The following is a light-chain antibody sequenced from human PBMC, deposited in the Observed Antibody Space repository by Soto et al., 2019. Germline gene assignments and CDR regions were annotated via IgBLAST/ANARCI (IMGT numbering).Light chain of an antibody. Sequence: EIVLTQSPGTLSLSPGERAILSCRASPSVSSDSLAWYRQKPGQAPRLLVYDASSRATGIPDRFSGSGSGTDFTITISRLEPEDFAVYYWQQYGSAPRTFGQGTKVEIK. CDR2: DAS. CDR3: QQYGSAPRT. CDR1: PSVSSDS. V-gene: IGKV3-20*01. J-gene: IGKJ1*01.